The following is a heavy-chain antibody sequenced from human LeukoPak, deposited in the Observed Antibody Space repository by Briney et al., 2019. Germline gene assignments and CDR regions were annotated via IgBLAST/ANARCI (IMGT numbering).Heavy chain of an antibody. D-gene: IGHD1-26*01. J-gene: IGHJ3*02. CDR1: GYSISNDYY. Sequence: SETLSLTCTVSGYSISNDYYWGWIRQPPGRGLEWIGSFYHSGSTYYNPSLKSRVTISVDTSKNQFSLKLRSVTAADTAVYYCARGRTPYRGFYSFDIWGQGTMVTVSS. V-gene: IGHV4-38-2*02. CDR3: ARGRTPYRGFYSFDI. CDR2: FYHSGST.